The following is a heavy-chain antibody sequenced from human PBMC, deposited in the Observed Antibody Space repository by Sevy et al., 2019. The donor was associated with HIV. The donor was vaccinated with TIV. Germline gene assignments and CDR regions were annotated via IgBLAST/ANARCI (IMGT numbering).Heavy chain of an antibody. V-gene: IGHV3-53*01. Sequence: GGCLRLSCAASGFTVSSNYMSWVRQAPGKGLEWVSVIYTGGSTYYADSVKDRFTISRDNTKNTLFLQMNSLRAEDTAVYYCARGGGAYCGDNCIRAIEYWGQGTLVTVSS. CDR2: IYTGGST. CDR3: ARGGGAYCGDNCIRAIEY. CDR1: GFTVSSNY. D-gene: IGHD2-21*02. J-gene: IGHJ4*02.